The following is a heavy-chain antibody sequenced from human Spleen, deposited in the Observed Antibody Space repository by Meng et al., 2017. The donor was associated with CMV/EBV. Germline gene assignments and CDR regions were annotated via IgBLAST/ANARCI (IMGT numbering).Heavy chain of an antibody. CDR3: ARVDGGCIDY. V-gene: IGHV1-2*02. Sequence: QVRLVQSGAEMKKPGASVKVSCKTSGYSFTAYYMHWVRQAPGQGLEWMGWINPHNGATNYAQKLQGRVTMTTDTSTSTAYMELRSLRSDDTAVYYCARVDGGCIDYWGQGTLVTVSS. CDR1: GYSFTAYY. J-gene: IGHJ4*02. CDR2: INPHNGAT. D-gene: IGHD6-19*01.